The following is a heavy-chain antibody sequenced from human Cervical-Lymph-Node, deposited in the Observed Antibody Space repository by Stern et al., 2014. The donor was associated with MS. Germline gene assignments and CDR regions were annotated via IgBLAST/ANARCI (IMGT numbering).Heavy chain of an antibody. D-gene: IGHD3-22*01. J-gene: IGHJ4*02. CDR2: ISYGGSDK. Sequence: QVQLVESGGGVVQPGRSLRLSCVASGFTFSNYAMHWVRQAPGKGLEWVAIISYGGSDKCYADSVKGRFTISRDNSKNTLYLQMNSLRAEDTAVYYCAREHYYDSTVYYPLFDCWGQGTLVTVSS. CDR1: GFTFSNYA. V-gene: IGHV3-30-3*01. CDR3: AREHYYDSTVYYPLFDC.